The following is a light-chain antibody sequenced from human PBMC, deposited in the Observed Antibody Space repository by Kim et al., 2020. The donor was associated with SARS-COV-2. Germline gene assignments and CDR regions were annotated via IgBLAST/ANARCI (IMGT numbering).Light chain of an antibody. CDR3: QRCYDITLT. J-gene: IGKJ4*01. CDR1: QSVLSRSTNKNY. CDR2: RAS. V-gene: IGKV4-1*01. Sequence: DIVLTQSPDSLAVSLGERATINCKSSQSVLSRSTNKNYLAWYQQKPGQPPKVLIYRASTRESGVPDRCSGSGSGTDFTLTISSLQTEDAAVYYCQRCYDITLTFGGGTKVDIK.